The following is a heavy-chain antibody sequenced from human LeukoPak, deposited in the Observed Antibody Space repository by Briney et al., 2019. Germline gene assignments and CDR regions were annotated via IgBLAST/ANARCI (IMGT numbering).Heavy chain of an antibody. Sequence: GESLKISCKGSGYRFTSYWIGWVRQMPGKGLEWMGIIYPGDSDTIYSLSFQGQVTISADKSTSTANLQWSSLKASDTAMYYCARSGGNYYSIWGQGTMVTVSS. D-gene: IGHD1-26*01. V-gene: IGHV5-51*01. J-gene: IGHJ3*02. CDR1: GYRFTSYW. CDR3: ARSGGNYYSI. CDR2: IYPGDSDT.